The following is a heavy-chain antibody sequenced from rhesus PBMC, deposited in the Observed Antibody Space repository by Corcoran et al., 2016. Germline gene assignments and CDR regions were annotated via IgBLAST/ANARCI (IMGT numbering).Heavy chain of an antibody. CDR3: ARVVPSYSNFDY. Sequence: QVQLQESGPGLVQPSEPLSLTCAVSGGSISSSYYYWSWIRQAPGKGLEWIGYISYSGSTRYNPALKSRVTSSRDTSKNQFSLKLSAVTAADTAVYYCARVVPSYSNFDYWGQGVLVTVAS. D-gene: IGHD4-23*01. CDR1: GGSISSSYYY. V-gene: IGHV4-122*02. CDR2: ISYSGST. J-gene: IGHJ4*01.